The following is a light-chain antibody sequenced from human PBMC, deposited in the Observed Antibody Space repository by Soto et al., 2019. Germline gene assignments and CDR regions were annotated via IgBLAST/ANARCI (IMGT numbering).Light chain of an antibody. J-gene: IGKJ5*01. CDR3: QQYNIWRSIT. Sequence: EIVVTPSPATLSVSPGERATLSCRASQSVGNKVAWYQHKPGQTPRLIIYDISTRAAGVPARFSGSGYGTDFTLTISSLQSEDFAVYYCQQYNIWRSITFGQGTRLEIK. V-gene: IGKV3-15*01. CDR1: QSVGNK. CDR2: DIS.